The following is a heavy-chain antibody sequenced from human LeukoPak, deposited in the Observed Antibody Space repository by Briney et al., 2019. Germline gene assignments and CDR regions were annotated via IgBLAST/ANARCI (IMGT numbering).Heavy chain of an antibody. CDR2: ISYDGSNK. J-gene: IGHJ4*02. Sequence: GGSLRVSCAASGFTFSSYAMHWVRQAPGKGLEWVAVISYDGSNKYYADSVKGRFTISRDNSKNTLYLQMNSLRAEDTAVYYCARGRVGATRETIDYWGQGTLVTVSS. D-gene: IGHD1-26*01. CDR1: GFTFSSYA. CDR3: ARGRVGATRETIDY. V-gene: IGHV3-30*04.